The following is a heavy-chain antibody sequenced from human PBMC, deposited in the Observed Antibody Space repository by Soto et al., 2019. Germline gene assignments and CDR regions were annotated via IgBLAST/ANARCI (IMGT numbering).Heavy chain of an antibody. CDR3: VKDVLVL. J-gene: IGHJ4*02. Sequence: EEQLLESGGGLVQPGGSLRLSCAASGFTFSGYYLSWVRQAPGKGLEWVSAISNGGENTHYADSVKGRFTVSRDNAKNTLFLEMNSLRVEDTAIHYCVKDVLVLWGQGTRVTVSS. CDR1: GFTFSGYY. V-gene: IGHV3-23*01. CDR2: ISNGGENT.